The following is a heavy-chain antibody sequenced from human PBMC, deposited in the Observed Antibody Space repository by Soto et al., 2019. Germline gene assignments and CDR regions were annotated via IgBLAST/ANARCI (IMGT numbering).Heavy chain of an antibody. Sequence: PGGSLRLSCVASGFIVSSNYMNWVRQAPGKGLEWVSVIHIGGTTYYADSVKGRFTVSRDNSKNTLYLQMNSLRAEDTAVYYCAKDPFYDILTASHWGKGTLVTVSS. V-gene: IGHV3-53*01. D-gene: IGHD3-9*01. J-gene: IGHJ4*02. CDR1: GFIVSSNY. CDR2: IHIGGTT. CDR3: AKDPFYDILTASH.